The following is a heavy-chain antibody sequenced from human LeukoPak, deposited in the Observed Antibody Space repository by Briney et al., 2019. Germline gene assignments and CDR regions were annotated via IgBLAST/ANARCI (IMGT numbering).Heavy chain of an antibody. V-gene: IGHV4-38-2*02. J-gene: IGHJ4*02. D-gene: IGHD6-13*01. CDR1: GYSISSGYY. CDR2: IYHSGST. CDR3: ARDGGVAAAPLDY. Sequence: SETLSLTCTVSGYSISSGYYWGWIRQPPGKGLEWIGSIYHSGSTYYNPSLKSRVTISVDTSKNQFSLKLSSVTAADTAVYYCARDGGVAAAPLDYWGQGTLVTVSS.